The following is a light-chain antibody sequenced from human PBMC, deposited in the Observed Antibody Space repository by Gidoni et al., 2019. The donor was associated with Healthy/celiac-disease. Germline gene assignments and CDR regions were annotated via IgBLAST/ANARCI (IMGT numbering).Light chain of an antibody. Sequence: ALRMTQSPSSFSASTGDRVTITCRASQGISSYLAWYQQKPGKAPKLLIYAASTWQSGVPARFSGSGSGTEFTLTISCLQSEDFATYYCQQYYSYPWTFGQGTKVEIK. CDR1: QGISSY. V-gene: IGKV1-8*01. J-gene: IGKJ1*01. CDR2: AAS. CDR3: QQYYSYPWT.